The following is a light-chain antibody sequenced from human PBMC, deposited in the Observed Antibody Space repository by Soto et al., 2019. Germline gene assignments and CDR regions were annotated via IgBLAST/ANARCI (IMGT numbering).Light chain of an antibody. J-gene: IGKJ1*01. CDR1: HSVSNN. Sequence: EIVMTQSPGTLSVSPGERATLSCRASHSVSNNLAWYQQKVGQSPRLLIYDASTRATGVPGRFSGSGSGTQFTLTISSLLPEDFAVYYCQQYRDLPETFGQGTKVEIK. CDR3: QQYRDLPET. V-gene: IGKV3-15*01. CDR2: DAS.